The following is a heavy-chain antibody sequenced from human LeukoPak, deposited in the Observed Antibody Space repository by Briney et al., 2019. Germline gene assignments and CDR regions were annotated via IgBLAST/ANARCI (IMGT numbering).Heavy chain of an antibody. CDR1: GFTFSSYA. CDR3: AKDYSNSPYYFDY. V-gene: IGHV3-23*01. J-gene: IGHJ4*02. D-gene: IGHD4-11*01. CDR2: IIGSGGST. Sequence: GGSLRLSCAASGFTFSSYAMSWVRQAPGKGLEWVSTIIGSGGSTNYADSVKGRFTISRDNSKNTLYLQMNSLRAEDTAVYYCAKDYSNSPYYFDYWGQGTLVTVSS.